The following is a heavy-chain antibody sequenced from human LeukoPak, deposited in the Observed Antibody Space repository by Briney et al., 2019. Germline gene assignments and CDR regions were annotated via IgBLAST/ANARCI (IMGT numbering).Heavy chain of an antibody. CDR2: ISAYNGNT. CDR3: AREHYGDYVSHFDY. J-gene: IGHJ4*02. V-gene: IGHV1-18*01. Sequence: ASVKVSCKASGYTFTSYGISWVRQAPGQGLEWMGWISAYNGNTNYAQKLQGRVTMTTDTSTSTAYMELRSLRSDDTAVYYCAREHYGDYVSHFDYWGQGTLVTVSS. CDR1: GYTFTSYG. D-gene: IGHD4-17*01.